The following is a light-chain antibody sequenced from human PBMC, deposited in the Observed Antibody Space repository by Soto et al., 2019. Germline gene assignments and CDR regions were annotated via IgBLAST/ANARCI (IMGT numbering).Light chain of an antibody. CDR2: DAS. CDR3: QXRGLT. J-gene: IGKJ4*01. V-gene: IGKV3-11*01. CDR1: QSVSSY. Sequence: EIVLTQSPATLSLSPGERATLSCRASQSVSSYLAWYQQKPGQAPRLLIYDASNRATGIPARFSGSGSGTDFTLTISSLEXEDFAVYYCQXRGLTFGGGXKVDIK.